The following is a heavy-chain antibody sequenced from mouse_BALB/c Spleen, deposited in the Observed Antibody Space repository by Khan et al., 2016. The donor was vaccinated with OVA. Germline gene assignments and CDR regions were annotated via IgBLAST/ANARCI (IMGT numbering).Heavy chain of an antibody. CDR1: GYSFTDYN. Sequence: VQLQESGPELVKPGASVKVSCKASGYSFTDYNMFWVKQSHGKSLEWIGYIDPYNGGTSYNQKFKGKATLTVDKSSRTAFMHRSSLTSEDSAVFYCARTDYYGSSYYFDYWGQGTTLTVSS. CDR3: ARTDYYGSSYYFDY. V-gene: IGHV1S135*01. CDR2: IDPYNGGT. J-gene: IGHJ2*01. D-gene: IGHD1-1*01.